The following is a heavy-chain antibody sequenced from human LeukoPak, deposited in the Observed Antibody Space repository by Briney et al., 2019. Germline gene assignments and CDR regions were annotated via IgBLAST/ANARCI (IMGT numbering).Heavy chain of an antibody. CDR1: GFTVSTNY. CDR3: ARGRYGCDS. J-gene: IGHJ4*02. Sequence: PGGSLRLSCAASGFTVSTNYMSWVRQAPGKGLEWLSVIYSGGSTYYADSVKGRFTISRDNSNNTLYLQMNSLRVEGTAVYYCARGRYGCDSWGLGTLVTVSS. V-gene: IGHV3-53*01. D-gene: IGHD5-18*01. CDR2: IYSGGST.